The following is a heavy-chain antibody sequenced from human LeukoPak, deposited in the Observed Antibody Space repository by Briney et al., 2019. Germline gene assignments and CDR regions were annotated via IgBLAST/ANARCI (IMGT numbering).Heavy chain of an antibody. CDR1: GFTFNNYE. CDR3: AIIAARPI. D-gene: IGHD6-6*01. CDR2: ISSSGYTI. V-gene: IGHV3-48*03. J-gene: IGHJ4*02. Sequence: PGGSLRLSCAASGFTFNNYEMNWVRQAPGKGLEWVSYISSSGYTIYYADSVKGRFTISRDNAKSSLDLQMNSLRAEDTAVYYCAIIAARPIWGQGTLVTVSS.